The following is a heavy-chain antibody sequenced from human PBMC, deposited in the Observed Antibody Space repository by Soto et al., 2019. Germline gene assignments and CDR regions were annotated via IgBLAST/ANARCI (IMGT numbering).Heavy chain of an antibody. V-gene: IGHV3-23*01. J-gene: IGHJ4*02. CDR3: AKGVSPGSTVGLGY. Sequence: GGSLRLSCAASGFTFSIFAMSWVRQSPGKGLEWVSTISGSGGSTYYADAVKGRFTISRDNSMGRLCPQMKSLTVEDTAIYYCAKGVSPGSTVGLGYWGQGALVTVSS. CDR1: GFTFSIFA. CDR2: ISGSGGST. D-gene: IGHD3-10*01.